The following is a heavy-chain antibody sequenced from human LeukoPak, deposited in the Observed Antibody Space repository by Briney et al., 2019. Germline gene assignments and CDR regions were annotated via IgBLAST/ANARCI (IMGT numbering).Heavy chain of an antibody. J-gene: IGHJ3*02. CDR2: ISSSSSTI. CDR3: ARRHDYSIDDAFDI. CDR1: GFTFSSYS. D-gene: IGHD4-11*01. V-gene: IGHV3-48*01. Sequence: GGSLRLPCAASGFTFSSYSMNWVRQAPGKGLEWVSYISSSSSTIYYADSVKGRFTISRDNAKNSLYLQMNSLRAEDTAVYYCARRHDYSIDDAFDIWGQGTMVTVSS.